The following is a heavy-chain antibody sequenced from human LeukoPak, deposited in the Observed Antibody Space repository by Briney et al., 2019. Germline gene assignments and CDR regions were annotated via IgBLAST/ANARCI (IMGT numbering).Heavy chain of an antibody. V-gene: IGHV3-23*01. J-gene: IGHJ3*02. D-gene: IGHD3-9*01. CDR1: GFTFSSYA. Sequence: GGSLRLSCAASGFTFSSYAMSWVRQAPGKGLEWVSAISGSGGSTYYADSVKGRFTISRDNSRNTVYLQMNSLRAEDTAMYYCASSLYDILTGYHPSHDAFDIWGQGTMVTVSS. CDR3: ASSLYDILTGYHPSHDAFDI. CDR2: ISGSGGST.